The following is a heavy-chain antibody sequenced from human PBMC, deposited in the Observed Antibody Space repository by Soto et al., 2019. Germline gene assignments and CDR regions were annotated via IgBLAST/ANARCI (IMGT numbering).Heavy chain of an antibody. CDR1: GDSVSSNSAG. CDR3: ARDIDFGY. Sequence: QALSLPFAISGDSVSSNSAGCNLIRQSPSRGLEWLGRTYYRSNWYNEYAVSVKSRITINPDTSRNQISLQLNSVTPEDTAVYYCARDIDFGYWGRGTQVTVSS. D-gene: IGHD3-3*01. CDR2: TYYRSNWYN. V-gene: IGHV6-1*01. J-gene: IGHJ4*02.